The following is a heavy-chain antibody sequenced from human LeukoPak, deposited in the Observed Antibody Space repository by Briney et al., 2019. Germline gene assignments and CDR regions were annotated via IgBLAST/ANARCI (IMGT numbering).Heavy chain of an antibody. D-gene: IGHD2-8*01. CDR1: GFTFSTYE. CDR3: ARSPYCTNGICYRRPPDY. V-gene: IGHV3-48*03. J-gene: IGHJ4*02. CDR2: ISSSGSTI. Sequence: GGSLRLSCAASGFTFSTYEMNWVRQAPGEGLEWVSYISSSGSTIYYADSVKGRFTISRDNAKNSLYLQLNSLRAEDTAVYYCARSPYCTNGICYRRPPDYWGQGTLVTVSS.